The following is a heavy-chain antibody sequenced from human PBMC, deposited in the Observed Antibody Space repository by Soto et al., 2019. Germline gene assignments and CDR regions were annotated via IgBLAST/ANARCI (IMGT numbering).Heavy chain of an antibody. Sequence: QVQLVESGGGVVQPGRSLRLSCAASGFTFSSYGMHWVRQAPGKGLEWVAVIWYDGSNKYYADSVKGRFTISRDNSKNTLYLQMNSLRAEDTAVCYCARDQQWLVSGPYGIDVWGQGTTVTVSS. CDR2: IWYDGSNK. J-gene: IGHJ6*02. CDR3: ARDQQWLVSGPYGIDV. D-gene: IGHD6-19*01. CDR1: GFTFSSYG. V-gene: IGHV3-33*01.